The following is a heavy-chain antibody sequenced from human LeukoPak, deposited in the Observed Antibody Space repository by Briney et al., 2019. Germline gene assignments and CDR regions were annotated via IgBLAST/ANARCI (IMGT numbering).Heavy chain of an antibody. CDR1: GGSISSSNW. D-gene: IGHD1-26*01. Sequence: PSETLSLTCAASGGSISSSNWWSWVRQPPGKGLEWIGEIYHSGSTNYNPSLKSRVTISVDKSKNQFSLKLSSVTAADTAVYYCASPPETIVGATSAEYFQHWGQGTLVTVSS. CDR2: IYHSGST. CDR3: ASPPETIVGATSAEYFQH. V-gene: IGHV4-4*02. J-gene: IGHJ1*01.